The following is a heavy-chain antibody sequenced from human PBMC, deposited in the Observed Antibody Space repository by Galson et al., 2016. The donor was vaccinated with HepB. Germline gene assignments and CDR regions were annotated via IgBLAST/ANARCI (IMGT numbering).Heavy chain of an antibody. J-gene: IGHJ5*02. CDR2: ISGDRDTI. Sequence: SLRLSCAASGFTFRTFSMDWVRQAPGKGLEWVSYISGDRDTIYYAGSVKGRFTISRDNAKSSLNLQMNALRDEDTAVYYCARGLYSNSFDLWGQGTPVTVS. CDR3: ARGLYSNSFDL. D-gene: IGHD4-11*01. V-gene: IGHV3-48*02. CDR1: GFTFRTFS.